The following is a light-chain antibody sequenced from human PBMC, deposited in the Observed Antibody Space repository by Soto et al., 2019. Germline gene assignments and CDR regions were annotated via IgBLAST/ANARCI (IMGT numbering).Light chain of an antibody. CDR1: SGSVSTSYF. Sequence: QTVVTQEPSFSVSPGGTVTLTCDFSSGSVSTSYFPSWYQQTPGQAPRTLIYSTNTRSSGVPDRFSGSILGNKAALTITGAQADDESDYYCVLYIGSSWVFGGGTKLTVL. CDR2: STN. CDR3: VLYIGSSWV. J-gene: IGLJ3*02. V-gene: IGLV8-61*01.